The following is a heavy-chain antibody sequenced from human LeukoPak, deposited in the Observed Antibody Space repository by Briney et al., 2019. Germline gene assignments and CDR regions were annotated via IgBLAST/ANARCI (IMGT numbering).Heavy chain of an antibody. CDR3: ARDLGIAAAATGDY. J-gene: IGHJ4*02. D-gene: IGHD6-13*01. Sequence: GASVKVSCKASGYTFTSYGISWVRQSPGQGLEWMGWISAYNGNTNYAQKLQGRVTMTTDTSTSTAYMELRSLRSDDTAVYYCARDLGIAAAATGDYWGQGTLVTVSS. CDR1: GYTFTSYG. V-gene: IGHV1-18*01. CDR2: ISAYNGNT.